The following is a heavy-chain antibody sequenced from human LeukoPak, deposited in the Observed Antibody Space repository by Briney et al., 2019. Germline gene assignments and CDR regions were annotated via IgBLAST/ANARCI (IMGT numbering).Heavy chain of an antibody. CDR2: IRSKANSYAT. Sequence: GGSLRLSCAASGFTFSGSAMHWVRQASGKGLEWVGRIRSKANSYATAYAASVKGSLTISRDDSKNTAYLQMNSLKTEDTAVYYCTRGYYYYMDVWGKGTTVTVSS. V-gene: IGHV3-73*01. CDR3: TRGYYYYMDV. J-gene: IGHJ6*03. CDR1: GFTFSGSA.